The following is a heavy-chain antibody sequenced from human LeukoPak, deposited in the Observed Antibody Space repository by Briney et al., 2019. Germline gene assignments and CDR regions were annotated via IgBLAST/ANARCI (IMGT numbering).Heavy chain of an antibody. CDR1: GFTFSTCA. D-gene: IGHD1-14*01. J-gene: IGHJ6*02. CDR3: AKVRTYFYHGLDV. Sequence: GGSLRLSCAASGFTFSTCAMSWVRQVPGKGLEWVSGISGTTSGTYYADSVKGWFTISRDNSKNTLFLQVDSLRAEDTAVYYCAKVRTYFYHGLDVWGQGTTVTVSS. V-gene: IGHV3-23*01. CDR2: ISGTTSGT.